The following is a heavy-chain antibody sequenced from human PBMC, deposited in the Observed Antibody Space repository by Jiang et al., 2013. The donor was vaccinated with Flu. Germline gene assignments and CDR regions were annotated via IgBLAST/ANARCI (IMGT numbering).Heavy chain of an antibody. CDR1: GYTFTSYA. J-gene: IGHJ4*02. Sequence: KASGYTFTSYAMNWVRQAPGQGLEWMGWINTNTGNPTYAQGFTGRFVFSLDTSVGTAYLQISSLKAEDTAVYYCAREADWNYAYFDYWGQGTLVTVSS. CDR2: INTNTGNP. D-gene: IGHD1-7*01. V-gene: IGHV7-4-1*02. CDR3: AREADWNYAYFDY.